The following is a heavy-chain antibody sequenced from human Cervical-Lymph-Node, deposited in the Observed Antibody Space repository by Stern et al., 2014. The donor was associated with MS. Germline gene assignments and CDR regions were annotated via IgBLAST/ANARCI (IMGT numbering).Heavy chain of an antibody. V-gene: IGHV2-5*01. D-gene: IGHD4-23*01. CDR2: IYWSDET. CDR3: AHSTPVARGFDY. CDR1: GFSLSTSGVG. Sequence: QVTLRESGPTLVKPTQTLTLTCTFSGFSLSTSGVGVGWIRQPQGKALEWLALIYWSDETRYSPSLKTRLTITKDTSKNQVVLTMTNVDAMDTGTYFCAHSTPVARGFDYWGQGTLVTVSS. J-gene: IGHJ4*02.